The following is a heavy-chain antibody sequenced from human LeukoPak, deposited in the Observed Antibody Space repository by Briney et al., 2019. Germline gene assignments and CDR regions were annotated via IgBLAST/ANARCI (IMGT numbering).Heavy chain of an antibody. J-gene: IGHJ4*02. V-gene: IGHV3-23*01. Sequence: GGSLRLSCAASGFTFSSYAMSWARQAPGKGLEWVSAISGSGGSTYYADSVKGRFTISRDNSKNTLYLQMNSLRAEDTAVYYCAKRGAKRITIFGVGSDFDYWGQGTLVTVSS. CDR2: ISGSGGST. CDR3: AKRGAKRITIFGVGSDFDY. D-gene: IGHD3-3*01. CDR1: GFTFSSYA.